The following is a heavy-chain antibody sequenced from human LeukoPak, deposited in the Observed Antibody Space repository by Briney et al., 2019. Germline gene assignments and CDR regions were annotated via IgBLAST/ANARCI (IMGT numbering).Heavy chain of an antibody. V-gene: IGHV3-11*04. Sequence: GGSLRLSCAASGFAFSDYYMSWIRQAPGKGLEWVSYISSSGSTIYYADSVKGRFTISRDNAKNSLYLQMNSLRAEDTAVYYCARGFRVGVVIIREDYWGQGTLVTVSS. D-gene: IGHD3-3*01. CDR3: ARGFRVGVVIIREDY. J-gene: IGHJ4*02. CDR1: GFAFSDYY. CDR2: ISSSGSTI.